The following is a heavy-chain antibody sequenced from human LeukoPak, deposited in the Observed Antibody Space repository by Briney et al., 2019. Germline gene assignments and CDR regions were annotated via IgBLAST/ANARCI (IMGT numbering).Heavy chain of an antibody. CDR1: GGSISSGDYY. CDR2: IYYSGTT. V-gene: IGHV4-30-4*08. D-gene: IGHD6-13*01. CDR3: ARTIIAAAAQAGYFDY. Sequence: SETLSLTCTVSGGSISSGDYYWSWIRQPPGKGLEWIGYIYYSGTTYYNPSLKSRVTISVDTSKNQFSLKLSSVTAADTAVYYCARTIIAAAAQAGYFDYWGQGTLVTVSS. J-gene: IGHJ4*02.